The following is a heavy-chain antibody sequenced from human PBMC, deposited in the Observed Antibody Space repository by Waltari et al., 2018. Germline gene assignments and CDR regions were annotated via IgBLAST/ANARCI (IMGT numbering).Heavy chain of an antibody. CDR3: AKVQDSNYYYYGMDV. CDR1: GFTLSSYG. V-gene: IGHV3-30*18. J-gene: IGHJ6*02. D-gene: IGHD1-1*01. CDR2: IAYDGSNK. Sequence: QVQLVESGGGVVQPGRSLRLACAASGFTLSSYGMHWVRQAPGKGLEWVAVIAYDGSNKYYADSVKGRFTISRDNSKNTLYLQMNSLRAEDTAVYYCAKVQDSNYYYYGMDVWGQGTTVTVSS.